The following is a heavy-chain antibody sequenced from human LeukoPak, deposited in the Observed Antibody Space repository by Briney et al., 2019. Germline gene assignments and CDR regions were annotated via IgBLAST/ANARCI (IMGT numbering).Heavy chain of an antibody. CDR2: ISYDGSNK. D-gene: IGHD2-15*01. CDR3: ARDVSPYCSGGSCYSGAFDI. V-gene: IGHV3-30*04. CDR1: GFTFSSYA. J-gene: IGHJ3*02. Sequence: PVRSLRLSCAASGFTFSSYAMHWVRQAPGKGLEWVAVISYDGSNKYYADSVKGRFTISRDNSKNTLYLQMNSLRAEDTAVYYCARDVSPYCSGGSCYSGAFDIWGQGTMVTVSS.